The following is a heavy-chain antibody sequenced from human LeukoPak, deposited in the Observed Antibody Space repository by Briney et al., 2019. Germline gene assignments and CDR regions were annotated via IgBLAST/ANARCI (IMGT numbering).Heavy chain of an antibody. V-gene: IGHV4-59*01. Sequence: PSETLSLTCAVYGGSFSGYYWSWIRQPPGKGLEWIGYIYYSGSTNYNPSLKSRVTISVDTSKNQFSLKLSSVTAADTAVYYCARGMIPMDWGQGTLVTVSS. D-gene: IGHD2-8*01. CDR3: ARGMIPMD. CDR1: GGSFSGYY. J-gene: IGHJ4*02. CDR2: IYYSGST.